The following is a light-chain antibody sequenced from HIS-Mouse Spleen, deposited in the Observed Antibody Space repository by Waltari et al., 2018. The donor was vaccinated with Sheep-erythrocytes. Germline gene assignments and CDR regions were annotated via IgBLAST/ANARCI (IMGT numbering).Light chain of an antibody. CDR3: CSYAGSSTPWV. Sequence: QSALTQPASVSGSPGQSITISCTGTSSDVGSYNLVSWYQQHPGKAPKPMIYEGSKRPSGVPNRFSGSKSGNTASRTIAGLQAEDEADYYCCSYAGSSTPWVFGGGTKLTVL. CDR1: SSDVGSYNL. J-gene: IGLJ3*02. V-gene: IGLV2-23*01. CDR2: EGS.